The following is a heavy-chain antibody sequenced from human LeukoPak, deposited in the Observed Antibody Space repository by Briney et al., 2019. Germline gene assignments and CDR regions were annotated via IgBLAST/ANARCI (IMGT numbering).Heavy chain of an antibody. CDR2: IKNDGNDT. D-gene: IGHD3-16*01. Sequence: GGSLRLSCAASGFTFTSHWMHWVRKTPGKGLLWVSGIKNDGNDTAYADSVKGRFTISRDNAKNTLYLQMDSLRAEDTAVYYCARDMNPTVFDFWGQGTLVTVSS. CDR3: ARDMNPTVFDF. V-gene: IGHV3-74*01. CDR1: GFTFTSHW. J-gene: IGHJ4*02.